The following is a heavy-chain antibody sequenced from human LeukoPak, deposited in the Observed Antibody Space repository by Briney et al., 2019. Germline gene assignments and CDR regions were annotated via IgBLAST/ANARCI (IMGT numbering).Heavy chain of an antibody. CDR2: FSAGGDLT. V-gene: IGHV3-23*01. CDR1: GFTFDTSA. CDR3: AKQTNFWRSFDY. Sequence: GGSLRLSCAASGFTFDTSAMSWVRQAPGKGLEWVSAFSAGGDLTYYADSVKGRFTISRDNSKNTLYLQMNSVRVEDTAVYYCAKQTNFWRSFDYWGQGTLVTVSS. J-gene: IGHJ4*02. D-gene: IGHD3-3*01.